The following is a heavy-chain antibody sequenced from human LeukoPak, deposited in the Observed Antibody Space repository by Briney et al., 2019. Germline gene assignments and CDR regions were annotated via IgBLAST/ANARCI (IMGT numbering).Heavy chain of an antibody. CDR3: ASGIVVVVAARYYYGMDV. CDR1: GGTFSSYA. J-gene: IGHJ6*02. CDR2: IIPILGIA. D-gene: IGHD2-15*01. Sequence: SVKVSCKASGGTFSSYAISWVRQAPGQGLEWMGRIIPILGIANYAQKFQGRVTITADKSTSTAYMELSSLRSEDTAVYYCASGIVVVVAARYYYGMDVWGQGTTVTVS. V-gene: IGHV1-69*04.